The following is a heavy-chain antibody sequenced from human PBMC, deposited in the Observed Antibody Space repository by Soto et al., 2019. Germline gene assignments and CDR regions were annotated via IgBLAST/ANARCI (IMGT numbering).Heavy chain of an antibody. Sequence: GASVKVSCKASGGTFSSYAISWVRQAPGQGLEWMGGIIPIFGTANYAQKFQGRVTITADESTSTAYMELSSLRSEDTAVYYCARVPRDYYYYGMDVWGQGTTVTVSS. CDR2: IIPIFGTA. J-gene: IGHJ6*02. CDR1: GGTFSSYA. V-gene: IGHV1-69*13. CDR3: ARVPRDYYYYGMDV.